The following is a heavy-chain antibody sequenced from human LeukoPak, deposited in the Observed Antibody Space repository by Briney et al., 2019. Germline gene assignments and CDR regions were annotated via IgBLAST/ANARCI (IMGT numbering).Heavy chain of an antibody. Sequence: SETLSLTCTVSGGSISSYYWDWIRQPPGKGLEWIGSIYYSGTTYYNPSLKSRVTISVDTSKNQFSLKLRSVTAADTAVYYCARSSLDYWGQGTLVTVSS. J-gene: IGHJ4*02. CDR1: GGSISSYY. CDR3: ARSSLDY. CDR2: IYYSGTT. V-gene: IGHV4-39*07.